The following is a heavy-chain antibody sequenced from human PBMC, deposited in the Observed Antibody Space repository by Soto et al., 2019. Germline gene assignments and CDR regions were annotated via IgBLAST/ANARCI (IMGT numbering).Heavy chain of an antibody. D-gene: IGHD3-22*01. CDR3: ARDLYYYDSSGYYDY. V-gene: IGHV3-48*02. J-gene: IGHJ4*02. CDR2: ISSSSSTI. CDR1: GFTFSSYS. Sequence: GGSLRLSCAASGFTFSSYSMNWVRQAPGKGLEWVSYISSSSSTIYYADSVKGRFTISRDNAKNSLYLQMNSLRDEDTAVYYCARDLYYYDSSGYYDYWGQGTLVTVSS.